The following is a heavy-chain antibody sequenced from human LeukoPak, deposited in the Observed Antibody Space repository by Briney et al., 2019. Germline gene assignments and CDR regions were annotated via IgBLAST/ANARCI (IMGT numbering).Heavy chain of an antibody. CDR2: VYYHGGT. CDR1: GGSVSSGSYY. Sequence: SETLSLTCTVSGGSVSSGSYYWSWIRQPPGKGLEWIGYVYYHGGTNYNPSLKSRVTISVDTSKNQFSLKLTSVTAADTAEYYCARRVGTRDWYFDLWGRGTLVTDSS. D-gene: IGHD1-14*01. CDR3: ARRVGTRDWYFDL. J-gene: IGHJ2*01. V-gene: IGHV4-61*01.